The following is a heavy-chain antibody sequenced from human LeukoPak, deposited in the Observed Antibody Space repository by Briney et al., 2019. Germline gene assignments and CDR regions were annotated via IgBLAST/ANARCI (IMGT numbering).Heavy chain of an antibody. V-gene: IGHV3-21*05. Sequence: GGSLRLSCIGSGFPLSKYAMNWVRQAPGKGLEWVSYISSSSSYIYYADSVKGRFTISRDNAKNSLYLQMNSLRAEDTAVYYCARGNLTYYDFWSGYSSGYYYYMDVWGKGTTVTVSS. J-gene: IGHJ6*03. D-gene: IGHD3-3*01. CDR1: GFPLSKYA. CDR3: ARGNLTYYDFWSGYSSGYYYYMDV. CDR2: ISSSSSYI.